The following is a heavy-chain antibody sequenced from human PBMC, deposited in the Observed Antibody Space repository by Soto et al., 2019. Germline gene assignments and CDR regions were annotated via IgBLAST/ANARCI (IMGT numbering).Heavy chain of an antibody. J-gene: IGHJ4*02. CDR2: IFHSGFT. CDR3: ARLTNYDSSGRFDY. CDR1: GGSISSGNW. D-gene: IGHD3-22*01. Sequence: SETLSLTCAVSGGSISSGNWYTWVRQPPGKGLEWIGEIFHSGFTNYNPSLESRVTISEGKSKNQFSLRLTSVTAADTAVYYCARLTNYDSSGRFDYWGQGTLVTVSS. V-gene: IGHV4-4*02.